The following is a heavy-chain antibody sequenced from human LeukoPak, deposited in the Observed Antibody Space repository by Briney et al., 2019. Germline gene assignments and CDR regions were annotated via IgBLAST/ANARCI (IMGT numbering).Heavy chain of an antibody. CDR3: AKDLSLVRSNSGY. Sequence: PGGSLRLSYAASGFTFSSYAMSWVRQAPGKGLEWVSAISGSGGSTYYADSVKGRFTISRDNSKNTLYLQMNSLRAEDTAVYYCAKDLSLVRSNSGYWGQGTLVAVSS. J-gene: IGHJ4*02. D-gene: IGHD4-23*01. CDR1: GFTFSSYA. V-gene: IGHV3-23*01. CDR2: ISGSGGST.